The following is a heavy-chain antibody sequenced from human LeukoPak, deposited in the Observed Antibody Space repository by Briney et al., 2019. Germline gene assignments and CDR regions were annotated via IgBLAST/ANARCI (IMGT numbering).Heavy chain of an antibody. J-gene: IGHJ3*02. D-gene: IGHD3-22*01. CDR3: ARRANSGFDAFDI. V-gene: IGHV4-59*12. Sequence: SEALSLTCTVSGVSISSYYWSWIRQPPRKGLEWIGYIYYSGSTNYNPSLKSRVTISLDTSKNQFSLKLSSVTAADTAVYYCARRANSGFDAFDIWGQGTMVTVSS. CDR2: IYYSGST. CDR1: GVSISSYY.